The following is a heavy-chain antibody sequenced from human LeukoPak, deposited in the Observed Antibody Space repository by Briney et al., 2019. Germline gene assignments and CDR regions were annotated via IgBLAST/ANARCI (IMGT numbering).Heavy chain of an antibody. CDR2: ISAYNGNT. D-gene: IGHD3-22*01. V-gene: IGHV1-18*01. J-gene: IGHJ4*02. CDR3: ARVEYYYDSSGYPDDY. CDR1: GCTFTSYG. Sequence: ASVKVSCKASGCTFTSYGISWVRQTPGQGLEWMGWISAYNGNTNYAQKLQGRVTMTTDTSTSTAYMELRSLRSDDTAVYYCARVEYYYDSSGYPDDYWGQGTLVTVSS.